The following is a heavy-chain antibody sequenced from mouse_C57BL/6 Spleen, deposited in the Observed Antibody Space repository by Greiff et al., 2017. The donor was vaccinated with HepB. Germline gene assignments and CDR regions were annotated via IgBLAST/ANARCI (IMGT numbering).Heavy chain of an antibody. CDR2: IWSGGST. CDR1: GFSLTSYG. V-gene: IGHV2-2*01. D-gene: IGHD1-1*01. Sequence: VQLKESGPGLVQPSQRLSITCTVSGFSLTSYGVHWVRQSPGKGLEWLGVIWSGGSTDYNAAFISRLSISKDNSKSQVFFKMNSLQADDTAIYYGARNYGSSDAMDYWGQGTSVTVSS. J-gene: IGHJ4*01. CDR3: ARNYGSSDAMDY.